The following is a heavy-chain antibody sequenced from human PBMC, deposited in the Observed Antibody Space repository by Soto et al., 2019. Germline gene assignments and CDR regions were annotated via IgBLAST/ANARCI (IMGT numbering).Heavy chain of an antibody. D-gene: IGHD5-12*01. J-gene: IGHJ4*02. V-gene: IGHV4-39*01. Sequence: SETLSLTCTVSGGSISSSSYYWGWIRQPPGKGLEWIGSIYYSGSAYYNPSLKSRVTISVDTSKNQFSLKLSSVTAADTAVYYCARHGLRWLQSFGYWGQGTLVTVSS. CDR1: GGSISSSSYY. CDR3: ARHGLRWLQSFGY. CDR2: IYYSGSA.